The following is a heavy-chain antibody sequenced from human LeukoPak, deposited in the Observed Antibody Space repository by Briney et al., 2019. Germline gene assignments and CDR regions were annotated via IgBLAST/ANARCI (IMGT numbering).Heavy chain of an antibody. J-gene: IGHJ5*02. CDR2: IYYSGST. Sequence: SETLSLTCTVSGGSISSYYWSWIRQPPGKGLEWIGYIYYSGSTNYNPSLKSRVTISVDTSKNQFSLKLSSVTAADTAVYYCARLGVEMATIESLIYWFDPWGQGTLVTVSS. CDR1: GGSISSYY. D-gene: IGHD5-24*01. CDR3: ARLGVEMATIESLIYWFDP. V-gene: IGHV4-59*08.